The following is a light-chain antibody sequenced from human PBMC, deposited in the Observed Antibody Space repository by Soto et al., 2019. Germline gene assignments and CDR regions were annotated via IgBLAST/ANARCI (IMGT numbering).Light chain of an antibody. CDR3: MQALQTPYT. Sequence: DIVMTQSPLSLPVTPGEPASISCRSSQSLLQSNGYNCLDWYLQKPGQSPQLLIYLDSNRASGAPDRFSGRGSGSDFTLKISRVEAEDVGVYYCMQALQTPYTFGQGTKPEIK. J-gene: IGKJ2*01. V-gene: IGKV2-28*01. CDR1: QSLLQSNGYNC. CDR2: LDS.